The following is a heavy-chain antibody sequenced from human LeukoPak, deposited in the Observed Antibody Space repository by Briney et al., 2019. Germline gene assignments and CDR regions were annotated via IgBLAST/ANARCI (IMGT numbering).Heavy chain of an antibody. V-gene: IGHV3-7*01. CDR2: IKQDGSEK. CDR3: ARGGGNFDY. CDR1: GFTFSNYW. J-gene: IGHJ4*02. Sequence: GGSLRLPCTASGFTFSNYWMSWVRQAPGKGLEWVANIKQDGSEKYYVDSVKGRFTISRDNAKNSLYLQMNSLRAEDTAVYYCARGGGNFDYWGQGTLVTVSS.